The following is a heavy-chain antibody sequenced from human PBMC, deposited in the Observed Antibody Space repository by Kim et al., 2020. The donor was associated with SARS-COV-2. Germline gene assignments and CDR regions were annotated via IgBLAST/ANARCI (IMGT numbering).Heavy chain of an antibody. Sequence: YNPSLKTRVTISVATSKNPFSLNLTSVTAADTSVYFCARGYSSRWYYFDYWGQGTLVTVSS. D-gene: IGHD6-13*01. J-gene: IGHJ4*02. CDR3: ARGYSSRWYYFDY. V-gene: IGHV4-59*09.